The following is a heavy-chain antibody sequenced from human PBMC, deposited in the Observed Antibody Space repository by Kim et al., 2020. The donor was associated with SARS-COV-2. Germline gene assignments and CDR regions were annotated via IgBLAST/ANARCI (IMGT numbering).Heavy chain of an antibody. CDR2: INPSGGST. Sequence: ASVKVSCKASGYTFTSYYMHWVRQAPGQGLEWMGIINPSGGSTSYAQKFQGRVTMTRDTSTSTVYMELSSLRSEDTAVYYCARDPGSHDYGGNSGSPFFDYWGQGTLVTVSS. CDR3: ARDPGSHDYGGNSGSPFFDY. CDR1: GYTFTSYY. V-gene: IGHV1-46*01. D-gene: IGHD4-17*01. J-gene: IGHJ4*02.